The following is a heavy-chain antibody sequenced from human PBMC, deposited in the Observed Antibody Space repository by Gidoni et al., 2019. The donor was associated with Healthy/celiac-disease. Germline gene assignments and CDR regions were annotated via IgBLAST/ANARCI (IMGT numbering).Heavy chain of an antibody. D-gene: IGHD3-3*01. Sequence: QLQLQESGPGLVKPSETLSLTCTVSGGSISSSSYYWGWIRQPPGKGLEWIGSIYYSGSTYYNPSLKSRVTISVDTSKNQFSLKLSSVTAADTAVYYCASQSFWSGYYTGNYFDYWGQGTLVTVSS. J-gene: IGHJ4*02. CDR2: IYYSGST. CDR3: ASQSFWSGYYTGNYFDY. V-gene: IGHV4-39*01. CDR1: GGSISSSSYY.